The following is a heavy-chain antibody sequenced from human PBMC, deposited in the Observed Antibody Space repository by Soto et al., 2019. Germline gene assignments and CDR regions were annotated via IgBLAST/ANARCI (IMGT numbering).Heavy chain of an antibody. CDR2: IWYDGSNK. D-gene: IGHD5-18*01. V-gene: IGHV3-33*01. Sequence: QVQLVESGGGVVQPGRSLRLSCAASGFTFSSYGMHWVRQAPGKGLEWVAVIWYDGSNKYYADSVKGRFTIYRDNSKNSGDGQKGTLRARGTAVYYCARKGGEDTAIVFWGQGTMATVAS. CDR3: ARKGGEDTAIVF. CDR1: GFTFSSYG. J-gene: IGHJ3*01.